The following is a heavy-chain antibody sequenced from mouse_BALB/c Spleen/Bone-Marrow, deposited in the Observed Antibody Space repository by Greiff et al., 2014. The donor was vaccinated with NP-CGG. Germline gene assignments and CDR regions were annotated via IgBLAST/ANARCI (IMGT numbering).Heavy chain of an antibody. D-gene: IGHD4-1*01. V-gene: IGHV5-12-2*01. CDR3: ARHETGTGQYFDY. J-gene: IGHJ2*01. Sequence: EVHLVESGGDLVQPGGSLKLSCAASGLTFSNYNISWVRQTPEKRLERVAYISNGGGNTYYPDTVKGRFTISRDNAKNTLYLQMTSLKSEDTAIYYCARHETGTGQYFDYWGQGTTLTVFS. CDR2: ISNGGGNT. CDR1: GLTFSNYN.